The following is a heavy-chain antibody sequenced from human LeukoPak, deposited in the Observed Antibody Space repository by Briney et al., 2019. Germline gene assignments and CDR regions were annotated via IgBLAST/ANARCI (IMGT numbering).Heavy chain of an antibody. J-gene: IGHJ5*02. CDR2: IYISGST. D-gene: IGHD3-22*01. V-gene: IGHV4-4*07. CDR3: ARHLRTYYYDSSRLYGWFDP. CDR1: GGSISSYY. Sequence: PSETLSLTCTVSGGSISSYYWSWIRQPAGKGLEWIGRIYISGSTNYNPSLKSRVTISVDTSKNQFSLKLSSVTAADTAVYYCARHLRTYYYDSSRLYGWFDPWGQGTLVTVSS.